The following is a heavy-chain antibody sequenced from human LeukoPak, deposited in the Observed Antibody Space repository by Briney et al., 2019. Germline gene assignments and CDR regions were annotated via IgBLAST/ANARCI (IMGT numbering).Heavy chain of an antibody. CDR1: GGTFSSYA. J-gene: IGHJ4*02. CDR3: AREGELYYALDY. CDR2: IIPIFGTA. D-gene: IGHD1-26*01. V-gene: IGHV1-69*13. Sequence: ASVKVSCKASGGTFSSYAISWVRQAPGQGLEWMGGIIPIFGTANYAQKFQGRVTITADESTSTAYMELSSLRSEDTAVYYCAREGELYYALDYWGQGTLVTVSS.